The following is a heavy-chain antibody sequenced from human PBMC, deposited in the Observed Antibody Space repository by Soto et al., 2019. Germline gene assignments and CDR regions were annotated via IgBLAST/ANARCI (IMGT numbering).Heavy chain of an antibody. V-gene: IGHV3-30-3*01. D-gene: IGHD5-12*01. CDR2: ISYDGSNK. Sequence: QVQLVESGGGVVQPGRSLRLSCAASGFTFSSYAMHWVRQAPGKGLEWVAVISYDGSNKYYAGTVKGRCTISRDNYKNTLYLQMNSLRAEDTAVYYCARDHDYHISGCNYYNGIDVWGQGPTVTVYS. CDR3: ARDHDYHISGCNYYNGIDV. J-gene: IGHJ6*02. CDR1: GFTFSSYA.